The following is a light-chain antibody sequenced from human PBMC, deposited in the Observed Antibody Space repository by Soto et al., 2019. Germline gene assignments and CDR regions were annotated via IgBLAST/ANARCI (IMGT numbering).Light chain of an antibody. CDR2: ATS. Sequence: DIQMTQSPSSLSASVGDRATITCRASQNIATFLNWYHHKPGKAPKLLIYATSRFQSGVPSRFSCSGSGTYFTLTITSLQPADFGTYYCQESYGNPGFAPGTKVDIK. CDR3: QESYGNPG. V-gene: IGKV1-39*01. CDR1: QNIATF. J-gene: IGKJ3*01.